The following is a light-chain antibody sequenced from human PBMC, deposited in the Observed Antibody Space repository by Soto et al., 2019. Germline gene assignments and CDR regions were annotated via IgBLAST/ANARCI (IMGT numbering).Light chain of an antibody. CDR3: SSYTSSSTPVV. CDR1: SSDVGGYNY. Sequence: QSALTQPASVSGSSGQSITISCTGTSSDVGGYNYVSWYQHHPGKAPKLMIYDVSNRPSGVSNRFSGSNSGNTASLIISGLQAEDEADYYCSSYTSSSTPVVFGGGTKVTVL. CDR2: DVS. V-gene: IGLV2-14*03. J-gene: IGLJ2*01.